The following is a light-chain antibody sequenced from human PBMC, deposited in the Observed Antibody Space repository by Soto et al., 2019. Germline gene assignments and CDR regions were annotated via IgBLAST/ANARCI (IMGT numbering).Light chain of an antibody. V-gene: IGKV1-33*01. CDR1: QDISYY. CDR2: DAS. J-gene: IGKJ3*01. Sequence: DIQMTQSPSSLSASVGDRVTITCQASQDISYYLNWYQQKPGKAPKLLIYDASNLRVGVPSRFSGDGSGTDFTFTISSLQPEDIATYYCQQYDNPLFVFGPGTKVHI. CDR3: QQYDNPLFV.